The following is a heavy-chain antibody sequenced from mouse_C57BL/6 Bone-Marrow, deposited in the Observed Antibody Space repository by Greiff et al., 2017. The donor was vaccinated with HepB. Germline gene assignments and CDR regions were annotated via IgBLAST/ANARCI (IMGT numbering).Heavy chain of an antibody. V-gene: IGHV10-1*01. CDR2: IRSKSNNYAT. Sequence: EVMLVESGGGLVQPQGSLKLSCAASGFSFNTYAMNWVRQAPGKGLEWVARIRSKSNNYATYYADSVKDRFTISRDESESMLYLQMNNLKTEDTAMYYCVRGTTVFDYWGQGTTLTVSS. CDR1: GFSFNTYA. D-gene: IGHD1-1*01. J-gene: IGHJ2*01. CDR3: VRGTTVFDY.